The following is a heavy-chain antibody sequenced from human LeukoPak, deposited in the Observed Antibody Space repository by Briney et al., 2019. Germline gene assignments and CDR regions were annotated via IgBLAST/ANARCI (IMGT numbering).Heavy chain of an antibody. V-gene: IGHV1-46*01. J-gene: IGHJ4*02. CDR3: ARVGVTAATADY. D-gene: IGHD6-25*01. CDR1: GYTFTSYF. CDR2: INPRGGGT. Sequence: GASVKVSCKASGYTFTSYFMHWMRQAPGQGPEWMGIINPRGGGTDYSQKFQDRLTMTSDTSTSTVYMELNSLRSEDTAVYFCARVGVTAATADYWGQGTLVTVSS.